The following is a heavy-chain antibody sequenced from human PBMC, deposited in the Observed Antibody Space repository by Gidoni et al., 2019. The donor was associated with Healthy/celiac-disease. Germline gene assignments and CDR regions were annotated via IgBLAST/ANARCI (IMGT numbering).Heavy chain of an antibody. D-gene: IGHD3-22*01. V-gene: IGHV3-23*01. CDR1: GFTFSSYA. J-gene: IGHJ6*02. CDR2: ISGSGGST. Sequence: EVQLLESGGGLVQPGGSLRLSCAASGFTFSSYAMSWVRQAPGKGLEWVSAISGSGGSTYSADSVKGRFTISRDNSKNTLYLQMNSLRAEDTAVYYCAKDEYYYDSSGYPFPYYYYYGMDVWGQGTTVTVSS. CDR3: AKDEYYYDSSGYPFPYYYYYGMDV.